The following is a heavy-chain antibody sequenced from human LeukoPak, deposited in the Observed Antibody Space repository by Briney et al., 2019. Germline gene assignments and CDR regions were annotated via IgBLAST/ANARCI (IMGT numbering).Heavy chain of an antibody. CDR2: INPNSGGT. J-gene: IGHJ4*02. V-gene: IGHV1-2*06. D-gene: IGHD2-2*01. CDR3: ARGVVVVPAAADY. CDR1: GYTFTGYY. Sequence: ASVKVSCKASGYTFTGYYMHWVRQAPGQGLEWMGRINPNSGGTNYAQKFQGRVTMTRDTSISTAYMELSRLRSDDTAVYYCARGVVVVPAAADYWGQGTLVTVSS.